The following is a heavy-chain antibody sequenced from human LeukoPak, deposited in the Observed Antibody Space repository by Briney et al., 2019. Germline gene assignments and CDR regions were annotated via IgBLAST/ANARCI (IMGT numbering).Heavy chain of an antibody. CDR3: AREYYYDSSGYYYFPD. CDR2: IIPILGIA. CDR1: GGTFSCYT. Sequence: ASVKVSCKASGGTFSCYTISWVRQAPGQGLEWMGRIIPILGIANYAQKFQGRVTITADKSTSTAYMGLSSLRSEDTAVYYCAREYYYDSSGYYYFPDWGQGTLVTVSS. V-gene: IGHV1-69*04. D-gene: IGHD3-22*01. J-gene: IGHJ4*02.